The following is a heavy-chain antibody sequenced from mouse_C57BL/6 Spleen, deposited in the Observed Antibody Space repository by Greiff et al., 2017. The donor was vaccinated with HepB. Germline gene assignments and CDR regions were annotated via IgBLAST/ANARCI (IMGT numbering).Heavy chain of an antibody. CDR2: IYPGDGDT. CDR1: GYAFSSYW. D-gene: IGHD4-1*01. Sequence: QVQLKESGAELVKPGVSVKISCKASGYAFSSYWMNWVKQRPGKGLEWIGQIYPGDGDTNYNGKFKGKATLTADKSSSTAYMQLSSLTSEDSAVYFCAKKGNWDGAMDYWGQGTSVTVSS. CDR3: AKKGNWDGAMDY. J-gene: IGHJ4*01. V-gene: IGHV1-80*01.